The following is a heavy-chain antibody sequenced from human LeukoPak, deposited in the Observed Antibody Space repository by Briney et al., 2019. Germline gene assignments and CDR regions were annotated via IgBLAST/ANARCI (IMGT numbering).Heavy chain of an antibody. CDR3: ARGTPFSSSWCY. CDR2: INHSGST. Sequence: SETLSLTCAVYGGSFSGYYWSWIRHPPGKGLEWIGEINHSGSTNYNPSLKSRVTISVDTSKNQFSLRLSSVTAADTAVYYCARGTPFSSSWCYWGQGTLVTVSS. J-gene: IGHJ4*02. V-gene: IGHV4-34*01. CDR1: GGSFSGYY. D-gene: IGHD6-13*01.